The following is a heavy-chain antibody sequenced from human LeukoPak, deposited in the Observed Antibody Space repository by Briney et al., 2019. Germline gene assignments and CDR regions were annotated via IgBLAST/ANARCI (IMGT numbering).Heavy chain of an antibody. J-gene: IGHJ5*02. V-gene: IGHV1-69*13. CDR2: IIPIFGTA. D-gene: IGHD6-13*01. Sequence: SVKVSCKASGGTFISYAISWVRQAPGQGLEWMGGIIPIFGTANYAQKFQGRVTITADESTSTAYMELSSLRSEDTAVYYCARDSSSWYNWFDPWGRGTLVTVSS. CDR3: ARDSSSWYNWFDP. CDR1: GGTFISYA.